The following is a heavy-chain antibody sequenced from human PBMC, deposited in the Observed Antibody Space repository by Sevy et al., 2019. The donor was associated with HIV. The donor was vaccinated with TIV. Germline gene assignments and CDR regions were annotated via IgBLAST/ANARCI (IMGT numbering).Heavy chain of an antibody. CDR1: GFTFSRNA. V-gene: IGHV3-23*01. J-gene: IGHJ6*02. CDR2: ITGSGGST. D-gene: IGHD2-2*02. CDR3: AKVGYCSSTSCYSLYYGMDV. Sequence: GGSLRLSCAASGFTFSRNAMSWVRQAPGKGLEWASGITGSGGSTYYADSVKGRFTISRDNSKNTLYLQMNSLRVEDTAVYYCAKVGYCSSTSCYSLYYGMDVWGQGTTVTVSS.